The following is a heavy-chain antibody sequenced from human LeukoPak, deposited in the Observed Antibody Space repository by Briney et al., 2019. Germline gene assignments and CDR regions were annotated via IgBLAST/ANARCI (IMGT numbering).Heavy chain of an antibody. D-gene: IGHD2-2*01. CDR3: ARGLGYCSSTSCHIPIYYYGMDV. J-gene: IGHJ6*02. V-gene: IGHV4-31*03. Sequence: SETLSLTCTVSGGSISSGGYYWSWIRQHPGKGLGWIGYIYYSGSTYYNPSLKSRVTISVDTSKNQFSLKLSSVTAADTAVYYCARGLGYCSSTSCHIPIYYYGMDVWGQGTTVTVSS. CDR2: IYYSGST. CDR1: GGSISSGGYY.